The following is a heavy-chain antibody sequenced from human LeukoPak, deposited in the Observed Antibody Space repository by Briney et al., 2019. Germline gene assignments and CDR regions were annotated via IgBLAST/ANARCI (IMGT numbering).Heavy chain of an antibody. CDR2: INLNNGGT. CDR3: ARDSTPMTGSFFDF. V-gene: IGHV1-2*02. D-gene: IGHD3-9*01. Sequence: VASVKVSCKASGFTFADYHIHWVRQAPGQGLEWMGWINLNNGGTKFAQRFQGRVTTTRDTSISTAYMELSSLTSDDTAVYYCARDSTPMTGSFFDFWGQGSLVTVSS. CDR1: GFTFADYH. J-gene: IGHJ4*02.